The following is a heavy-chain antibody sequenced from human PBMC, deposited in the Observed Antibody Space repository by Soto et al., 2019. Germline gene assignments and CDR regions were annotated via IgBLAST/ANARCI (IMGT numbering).Heavy chain of an antibody. Sequence: QITLKESGPTLVKPTQTLTLTCTFSGFSLTTDGVGVDWIRQPPGKALEWLGLIYWNDEERYRPSLQCRLTITKDTSRNQVVLTMTNMDPVDTATYYCAHRTTVTSGINWGQGTLVTVSS. CDR1: GFSLTTDGVG. CDR3: AHRTTVTSGIN. J-gene: IGHJ4*02. V-gene: IGHV2-5*01. CDR2: IYWNDEE. D-gene: IGHD4-4*01.